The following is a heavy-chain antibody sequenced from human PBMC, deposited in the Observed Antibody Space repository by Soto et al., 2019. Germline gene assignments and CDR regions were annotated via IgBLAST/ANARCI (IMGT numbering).Heavy chain of an antibody. D-gene: IGHD6-19*01. CDR3: TRLSSSGWYLSPNDY. CDR1: GFTFSGSA. CDR2: IRSKANSYAT. V-gene: IGHV3-73*01. Sequence: PGGSLRLSCAASGFTFSGSAMHWVRQASGKGLEWVGRIRSKANSYATAYAASVKGRFTISRDDSKNTAYLQMNSLKTEDTAVYYCTRLSSSGWYLSPNDYWGQGTLVTVSS. J-gene: IGHJ4*02.